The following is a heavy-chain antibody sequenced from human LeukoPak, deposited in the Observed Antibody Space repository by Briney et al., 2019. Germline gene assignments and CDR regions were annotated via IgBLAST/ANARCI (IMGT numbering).Heavy chain of an antibody. CDR2: ISSSGSTL. CDR3: ARAPHIYGMDV. V-gene: IGHV3-48*03. Sequence: GGSLRLSCAASGFTFSSYEMNWVRQAPGKGLEWVSYISSSGSTLYYADSVKGRFTISRDNAKNSLYLQMNSLRAEDTAVYYCARAPHIYGMDVWGQGTTVTVSS. J-gene: IGHJ6*02. CDR1: GFTFSSYE.